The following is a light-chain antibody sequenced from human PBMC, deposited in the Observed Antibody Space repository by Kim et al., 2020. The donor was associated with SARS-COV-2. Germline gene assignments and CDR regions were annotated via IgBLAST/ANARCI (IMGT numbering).Light chain of an antibody. CDR1: SSDVGSYNL. J-gene: IGLJ2*01. V-gene: IGLV2-23*02. CDR3: CSYAGNNTVV. CDR2: EVS. Sequence: QSALTQPASVSGSPRQSITISCTGTSSDVGSYNLVSWYQQHPGKAPKLMIYEVSKRPSGVSNRFSGSKSGNTASLTISGLQAEDEADYYCCSYAGNNTVVFGGGTQLTVL.